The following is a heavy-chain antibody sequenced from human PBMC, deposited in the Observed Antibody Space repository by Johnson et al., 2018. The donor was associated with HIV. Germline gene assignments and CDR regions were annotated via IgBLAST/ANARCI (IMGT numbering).Heavy chain of an antibody. J-gene: IGHJ3*02. Sequence: VQLVESGGGLIQPGGSLRLSCAAYGFTVSSNYMSWVRQAPGKGLEWVSVIYSGGSTYNADSVKGRFTISRDNSKNTLSLQMSSLRGEDTAVYYCAREPSGCSGGSCYSWGAFDIWGQGTMVTVSS. CDR2: IYSGGST. V-gene: IGHV3-53*01. CDR1: GFTVSSNY. CDR3: AREPSGCSGGSCYSWGAFDI. D-gene: IGHD2-15*01.